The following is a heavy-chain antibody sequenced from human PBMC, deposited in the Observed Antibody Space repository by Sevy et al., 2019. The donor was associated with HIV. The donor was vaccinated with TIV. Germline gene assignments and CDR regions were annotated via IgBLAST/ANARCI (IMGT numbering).Heavy chain of an antibody. Sequence: GGSLRLSCAASGFTFNNYVMNWVRQAPGKGLEWVSVISHGGGTTYYADSVKGRFTISRDDSKDTVYLEMNSLRAEDTAVYYCARRYLPSAPPALYYWCQGTLVTVSS. CDR3: ARRYLPSAPPALYY. CDR2: ISHGGGTT. J-gene: IGHJ4*02. D-gene: IGHD2-2*01. V-gene: IGHV3-23*01. CDR1: GFTFNNYV.